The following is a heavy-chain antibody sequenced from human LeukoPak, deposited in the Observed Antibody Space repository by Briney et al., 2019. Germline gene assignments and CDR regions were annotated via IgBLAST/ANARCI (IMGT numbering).Heavy chain of an antibody. CDR2: IRSKAYGGTT. Sequence: GGSLRLSCTASGFTFGDYAMSWFRQAPGKGLEWVGFIRSKAYGGTTEYAASVKGRFTISRDDSKSIAYLQMNSLKTEDTAVYYCTRGCGGDCYGYFDPWGQGTLVTVSS. CDR1: GFTFGDYA. V-gene: IGHV3-49*03. CDR3: TRGCGGDCYGYFDP. D-gene: IGHD2-21*02. J-gene: IGHJ5*02.